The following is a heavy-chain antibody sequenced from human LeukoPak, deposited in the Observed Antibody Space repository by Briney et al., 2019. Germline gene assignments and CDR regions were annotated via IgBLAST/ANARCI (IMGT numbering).Heavy chain of an antibody. V-gene: IGHV4-59*01. CDR1: GGSISSYY. CDR2: IYYSGST. CDR3: AREGGDSNYIDY. J-gene: IGHJ4*02. Sequence: PSETLSLTCTVSGGSISSYYWSWIRQPPGKGLEWIGYIYYSGSTNYNPSLKSRVTISVDTSKNQFSLKLSSVTAADTAVYYCAREGGDSNYIDYWGQGTLVTVSS. D-gene: IGHD3-10*01.